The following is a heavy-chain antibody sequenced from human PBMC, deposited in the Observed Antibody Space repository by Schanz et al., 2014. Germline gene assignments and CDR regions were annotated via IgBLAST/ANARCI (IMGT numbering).Heavy chain of an antibody. Sequence: QVQLVQSGAEVKKPGASVKASCEASGYTFTSYDINWVRQATGQGLEWMGWMNSKTGNTGYAQRFQDRVTMARNTSITTAYVELSSLRSGDTAVYYCTKGRALAHWGQGTLVTVSS. J-gene: IGHJ4*02. V-gene: IGHV1-8*01. D-gene: IGHD3-16*02. CDR3: TKGRALAH. CDR1: GYTFTSYD. CDR2: MNSKTGNT.